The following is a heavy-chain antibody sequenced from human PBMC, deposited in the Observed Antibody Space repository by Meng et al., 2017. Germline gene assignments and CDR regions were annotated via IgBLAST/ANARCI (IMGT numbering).Heavy chain of an antibody. CDR1: GFTFSSYG. D-gene: IGHD4-17*01. Sequence: GESLKISCAASGFTFSSYGMHWVRQAPGKGLEWVAVIWYDGSNKYYADSVKGRFTISRDNSKTTLYLQMNSLRAEDTAVYYCARSPLRLSEAASYLSTVTTLFDYWGQGTLVTVSS. V-gene: IGHV3-33*01. J-gene: IGHJ4*02. CDR2: IWYDGSNK. CDR3: ARSPLRLSEAASYLSTVTTLFDY.